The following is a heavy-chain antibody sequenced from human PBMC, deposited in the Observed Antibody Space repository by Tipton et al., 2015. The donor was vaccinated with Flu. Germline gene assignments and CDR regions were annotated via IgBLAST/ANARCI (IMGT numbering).Heavy chain of an antibody. V-gene: IGHV3-53*01. CDR1: GFTVTSSY. J-gene: IGHJ6*02. D-gene: IGHD2-2*01. Sequence: QLVQSGGGLIQPGGSLRLSCAASGFTVTSSYMSWVRQAPGKGLEWVSVIYGGGTTDYADSVKGRFTISRDKSKNALYLQMSSLRAEDTAVYYCARGPQVPVWPYYYGMDVWGQGALVTVSS. CDR3: ARGPQVPVWPYYYGMDV. CDR2: IYGGGTT.